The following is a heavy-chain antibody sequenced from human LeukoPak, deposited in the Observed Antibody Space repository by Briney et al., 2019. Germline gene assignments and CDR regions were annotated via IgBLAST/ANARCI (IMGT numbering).Heavy chain of an antibody. V-gene: IGHV1-46*01. CDR3: ARDLDVGYSGYDFSVEGNWFDP. CDR1: GYTFTSYY. CDR2: INPSGSST. D-gene: IGHD5-12*01. J-gene: IGHJ5*02. Sequence: ASVKVSCKASGYTFTSYYMHWVRQAPGQGLEWMGIINPSGSSTSYAQKFQGRVTMTRDTSASTVYMELSSLRSEDTAVYYCARDLDVGYSGYDFSVEGNWFDPWGQGTLVTVSS.